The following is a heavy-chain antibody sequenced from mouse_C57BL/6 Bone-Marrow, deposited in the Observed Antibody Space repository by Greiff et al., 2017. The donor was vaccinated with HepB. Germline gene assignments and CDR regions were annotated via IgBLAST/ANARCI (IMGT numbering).Heavy chain of an antibody. Sequence: VQLQQPGAELVKPGASVKLSCKASGYTFTSYWMHWVKQRPGQGLEWIGMIHPNSGSTNYNEKFKSKATLTVDKSSSTAYMQLSSLTSEDSAVYYCAGVHYDNPYYYAMDYWGQGTSVTVSS. D-gene: IGHD2-1*01. CDR1: GYTFTSYW. CDR3: AGVHYDNPYYYAMDY. CDR2: IHPNSGST. V-gene: IGHV1-64*01. J-gene: IGHJ4*01.